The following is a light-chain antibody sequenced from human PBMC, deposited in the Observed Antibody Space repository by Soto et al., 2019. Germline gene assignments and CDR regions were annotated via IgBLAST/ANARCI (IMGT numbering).Light chain of an antibody. CDR3: QQRTNWMYT. J-gene: IGKJ2*01. CDR2: GAS. V-gene: IGKV3-11*01. Sequence: ETVLTQSPATLSLSPGERATLSCRASQSVASPLAWYQQQPGQAPRLLIYGASNRATGIPARFSGSGSGTDFTLTISSLEPEDLAVHHCQQRTNWMYTSGQGTKLEIK. CDR1: QSVASP.